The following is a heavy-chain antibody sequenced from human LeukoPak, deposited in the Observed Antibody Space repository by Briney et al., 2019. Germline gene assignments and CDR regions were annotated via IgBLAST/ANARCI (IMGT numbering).Heavy chain of an antibody. V-gene: IGHV1-18*01. D-gene: IGHD3-9*01. Sequence: ASVTVSCKASGYTFTSYGISWVRQAPGQGLEWMGWISAYNGNTNYAQKLQGRVTMTTDTSTSTAYMELRSLRSDDTAVYYCARLIWGILTGYSISAEFDYWGQGTLVTVSS. J-gene: IGHJ4*02. CDR1: GYTFTSYG. CDR3: ARLIWGILTGYSISAEFDY. CDR2: ISAYNGNT.